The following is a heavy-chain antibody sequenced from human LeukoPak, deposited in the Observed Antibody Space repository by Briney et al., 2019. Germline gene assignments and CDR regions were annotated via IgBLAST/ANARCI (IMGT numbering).Heavy chain of an antibody. Sequence: PSETLSLTCGVYGGSFSGFYWSWIRQPPGKGLEWIGEINHSGSTNYNPSLKSRVTISVDMSNNQFSLKLSSVTAADTAVYYCARTGYFCTTGNFDLWGQGTLVAVSS. D-gene: IGHD2-8*01. CDR1: GGSFSGFY. V-gene: IGHV4-34*01. CDR3: ARTGYFCTTGNFDL. J-gene: IGHJ4*02. CDR2: INHSGST.